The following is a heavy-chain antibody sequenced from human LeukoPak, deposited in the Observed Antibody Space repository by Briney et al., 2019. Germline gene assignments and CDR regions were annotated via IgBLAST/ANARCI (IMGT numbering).Heavy chain of an antibody. J-gene: IGHJ4*02. CDR1: GYTFTTYW. CDR3: ARRMAAAGSPFHY. CDR2: IYPGDSDT. D-gene: IGHD6-13*01. Sequence: GESLKISCKGSGYTFTTYWIGWVRQMPGRGLEWMGIIYPGDSDTRYSPSFQGQVTLSADKSISTAYLQWSSLKASDTAMYYCARRMAAAGSPFHYWGQGTLVTVSS. V-gene: IGHV5-51*01.